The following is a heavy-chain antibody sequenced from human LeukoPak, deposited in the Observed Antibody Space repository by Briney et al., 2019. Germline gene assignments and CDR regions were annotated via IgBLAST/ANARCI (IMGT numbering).Heavy chain of an antibody. CDR1: GGSISTSSYY. CDR2: IFYSGST. CDR3: AGEARPYGDYLPYFDY. Sequence: SETLSLTCTVSGGSISTSSYYWGWVRQPPGKGLEWIGNIFYSGSTYYSPSLKSRVTISVDTSKNQFSLKLSSVTAADTAVYYCAGEARPYGDYLPYFDYWGQGTLVTVSS. V-gene: IGHV4-39*07. J-gene: IGHJ4*02. D-gene: IGHD4-17*01.